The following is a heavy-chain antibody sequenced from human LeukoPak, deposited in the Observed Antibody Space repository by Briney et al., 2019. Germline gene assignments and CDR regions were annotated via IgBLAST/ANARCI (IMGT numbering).Heavy chain of an antibody. CDR1: GGSISSSSYY. V-gene: IGHV4-39*07. J-gene: IGHJ5*02. CDR3: ARGSMGSGSYPTTDDGRRGRYFDP. D-gene: IGHD3-10*01. CDR2: IYYSGST. Sequence: PSETLSLTCTVSGGSISSSSYYWGWIRQPPGKGLEWIGSIYYSGSTYYNPSLKSRVTISVDTSKNQFSLKLSSVTAADTAVYYCARGSMGSGSYPTTDDGRRGRYFDPWGQGTLVTVSS.